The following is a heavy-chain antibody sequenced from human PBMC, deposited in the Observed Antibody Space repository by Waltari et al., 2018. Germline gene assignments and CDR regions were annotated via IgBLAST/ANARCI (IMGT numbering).Heavy chain of an antibody. CDR3: ARDPGGFDRRFDS. D-gene: IGHD3-16*01. Sequence: QLQLQESGSGLVKPSQTRSLTCAVSGASVSSGGHSWSWIRLPPGRGLEWIGYINDSGSTYYNPTLKSRVTISIDSSRNQFSLKLTSVTAADTAVYYCARDPGGFDRRFDSWGQGILVTVSS. V-gene: IGHV4-30-2*01. J-gene: IGHJ5*01. CDR1: GASVSSGGHS. CDR2: INDSGST.